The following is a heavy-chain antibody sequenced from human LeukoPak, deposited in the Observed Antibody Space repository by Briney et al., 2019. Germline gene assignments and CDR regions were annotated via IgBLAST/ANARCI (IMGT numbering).Heavy chain of an antibody. CDR1: GGSMNTYY. D-gene: IGHD5-18*01. J-gene: IGHJ4*02. CDR3: ARERDHGYSYGHVLDF. CDR2: VHSSVGT. V-gene: IGHV4-4*07. Sequence: SETLALTCTVSGGSMNTYYWTWIRQTAGGGLEWIGQVHSSVGTTYNPSLRSRVSLSLDTSKNHFSLRLASVTAADTAVYFCARERDHGYSYGHVLDFWGQGIPVTVSS.